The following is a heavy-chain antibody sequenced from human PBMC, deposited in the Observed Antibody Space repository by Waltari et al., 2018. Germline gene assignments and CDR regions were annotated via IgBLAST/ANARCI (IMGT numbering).Heavy chain of an antibody. D-gene: IGHD3-3*01. V-gene: IGHV4-34*01. CDR2: INHSGST. Sequence: QVQLQQWGAGLLKPSETLSPPCAVYRRSFTGYYWLWTRPPPRKWLHWIGDTHPRQPPGKGLEWIGEINHSGSTNYNPSLKSRVTISVDTSKNQFSLKLSSVTAADTAVYYCARTRKSRVRWFDPWGQGTLVTVSS. J-gene: IGHJ5*02. CDR3: ARTRKSRVRWFDP. CDR1: RRSFTGYY.